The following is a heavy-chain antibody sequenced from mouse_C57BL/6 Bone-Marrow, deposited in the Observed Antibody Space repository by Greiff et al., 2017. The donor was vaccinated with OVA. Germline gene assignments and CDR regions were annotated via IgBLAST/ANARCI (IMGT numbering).Heavy chain of an antibody. J-gene: IGHJ1*03. CDR1: GYAFSSSW. D-gene: IGHD1-1*01. Sequence: VKLMESGPELVKPGASVKISCKASGYAFSSSWMNWVKQRPGKGLEWIGRIYPGDGDTNYNGKFKGKATLTADKSSSTAYMQLSSLTSEDSAVYFCARDGSSFLYWYFDVWGTGTTVTVSS. CDR3: ARDGSSFLYWYFDV. CDR2: IYPGDGDT. V-gene: IGHV1-82*01.